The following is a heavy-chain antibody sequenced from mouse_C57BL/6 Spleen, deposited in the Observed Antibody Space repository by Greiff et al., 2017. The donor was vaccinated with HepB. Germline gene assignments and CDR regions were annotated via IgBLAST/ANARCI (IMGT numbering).Heavy chain of an antibody. V-gene: IGHV5-17*01. J-gene: IGHJ1*03. CDR1: GFTFSDYG. Sequence: EVKVEESGGGLVKPGGSLKLSCAASGFTFSDYGMHWVRQAPEKGLEWVAYISSGSSTIYYADTVKGRFTISRDNAKNTLFLQMTSLRSEDTAMYYCARAYYYGSNYWYFDVWGTGTTVTVSS. CDR3: ARAYYYGSNYWYFDV. CDR2: ISSGSSTI. D-gene: IGHD1-1*01.